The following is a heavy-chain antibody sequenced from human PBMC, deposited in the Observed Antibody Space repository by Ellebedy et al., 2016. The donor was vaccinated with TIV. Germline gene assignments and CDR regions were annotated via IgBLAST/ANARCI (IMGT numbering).Heavy chain of an antibody. Sequence: ASVKVSCKASGYTLTGHHLNWVRQAPGQGLEWMGWISPDSGGTNYAQKFQDRVTMTRDTSFNTAYMELTSLRSDDTAMYYCSRVRGTWVFDSWGQGTLVTVSS. J-gene: IGHJ4*02. CDR1: GYTLTGHH. CDR2: ISPDSGGT. CDR3: SRVRGTWVFDS. V-gene: IGHV1-2*02. D-gene: IGHD1-1*01.